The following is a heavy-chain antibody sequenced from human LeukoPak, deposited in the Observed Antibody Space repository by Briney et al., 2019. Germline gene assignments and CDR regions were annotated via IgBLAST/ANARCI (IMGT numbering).Heavy chain of an antibody. J-gene: IGHJ4*02. CDR3: ARVVGWDWDKYYFDY. Sequence: ASVKVSCKASGYTFTSYGISWVRQAPGQGLEWMGWISAYNGNTNYAQKLQGRVTMTTDTSTSTAYMELRSLRSDDTAVYYCARVVGWDWDKYYFDYWGQGTLVTVSS. CDR2: ISAYNGNT. CDR1: GYTFTSYG. D-gene: IGHD3/OR15-3a*01. V-gene: IGHV1-18*01.